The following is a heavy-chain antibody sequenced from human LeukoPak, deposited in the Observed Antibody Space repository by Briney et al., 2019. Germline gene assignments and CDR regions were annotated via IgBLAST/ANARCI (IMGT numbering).Heavy chain of an antibody. V-gene: IGHV3-23*01. CDR1: GVSFSSDT. CDR2: ISGSGGST. Sequence: GGSLRLSCAASGVSFSSDTMSWVRHAPRKGLEWGSAISGSGGSTYYADSVKGRVTISRDNSKNTLYLQMNSLRAEDTAVYYGARDWSAAMHAFDIWGQGTMVTVSS. CDR3: ARDWSAAMHAFDI. J-gene: IGHJ3*02. D-gene: IGHD2-2*01.